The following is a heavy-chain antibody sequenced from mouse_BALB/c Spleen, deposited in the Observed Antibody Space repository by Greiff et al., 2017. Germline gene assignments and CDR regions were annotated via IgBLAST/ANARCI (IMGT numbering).Heavy chain of an antibody. V-gene: IGHV3-2*02. D-gene: IGHD2-1*01. Sequence: EVQLQESGPGLVKPSQSLSLTCTVTGYSITSDYAWNWIRQFPGNKLEWMGYISYSGSTSYNPSLKSRISITRDTSKNQFFLQLNSVTTEETATYYCARGGNYLYWGQGTLVTVSA. CDR3: ARGGNYLY. CDR1: GYSITSDYA. CDR2: ISYSGST. J-gene: IGHJ3*01.